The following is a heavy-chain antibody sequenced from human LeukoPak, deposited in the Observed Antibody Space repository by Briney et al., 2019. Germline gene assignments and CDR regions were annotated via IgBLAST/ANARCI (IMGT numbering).Heavy chain of an antibody. CDR2: TSSSDAGT. Sequence: PGGSLRLSCAASGFTLSTYAMSWVRQTPGKGLEWVAATSSSDAGTYHADSVKGRFTISRDNSKNTLYLQMNSLRAEDTAVYYCAKKDYYDSSGYYSHPYYFDYWGQGTLVTVSS. J-gene: IGHJ4*02. D-gene: IGHD3-22*01. V-gene: IGHV3-23*01. CDR1: GFTLSTYA. CDR3: AKKDYYDSSGYYSHPYYFDY.